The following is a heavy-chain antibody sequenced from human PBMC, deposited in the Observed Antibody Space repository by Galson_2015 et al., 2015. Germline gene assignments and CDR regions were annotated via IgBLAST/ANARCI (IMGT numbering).Heavy chain of an antibody. J-gene: IGHJ5*02. CDR2: IKRDGSEK. D-gene: IGHD3-22*01. CDR1: GFTFSSYW. Sequence: SLRLSCAASGFTFSSYWMSWVRQAPGKGLEWVANIKRDGSEKYYVDSVKGRFTISRDNAKNSLYLQMNSLRAEDTAVYYCARRPRGHYYDSSAPFDPWGQGTLVTVSS. V-gene: IGHV3-7*01. CDR3: ARRPRGHYYDSSAPFDP.